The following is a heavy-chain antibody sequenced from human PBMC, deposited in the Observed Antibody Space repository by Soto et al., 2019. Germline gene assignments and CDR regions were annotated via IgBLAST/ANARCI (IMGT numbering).Heavy chain of an antibody. Sequence: GGSLRLSCAASGFTFSSYGMHWVRQAPGKGLEWVAVIWYDGSNKYYADSVKGRFTISRDNSKNTLYLQMNSLRAEDTAVYYCARGGTYYDSSGYFFPQPFDYWGQGTLVTVSS. CDR2: IWYDGSNK. V-gene: IGHV3-33*01. J-gene: IGHJ4*02. CDR1: GFTFSSYG. D-gene: IGHD3-22*01. CDR3: ARGGTYYDSSGYFFPQPFDY.